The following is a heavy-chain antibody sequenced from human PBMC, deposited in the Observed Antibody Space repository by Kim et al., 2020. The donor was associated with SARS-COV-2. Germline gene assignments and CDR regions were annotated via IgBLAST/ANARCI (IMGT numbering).Heavy chain of an antibody. J-gene: IGHJ4*02. D-gene: IGHD3-10*01. V-gene: IGHV3-53*01. CDR3: ASSQGYGSGSPGNY. CDR2: IYSGGST. CDR1: GFTVSSNY. Sequence: GGSLRLSCAASGFTVSSNYMSWVRQAPGKGLEWVSVIYSGGSTYYADSVKGRFTISRDNSKNTLYLQMNSLRAEDTAVYYCASSQGYGSGSPGNYWGQGTLVTVSS.